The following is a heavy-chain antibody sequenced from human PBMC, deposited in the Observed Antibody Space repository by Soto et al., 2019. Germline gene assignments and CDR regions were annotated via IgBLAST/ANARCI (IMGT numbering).Heavy chain of an antibody. CDR1: GVSVSSGTYY. CDR3: ARDSDSGDHVPFDI. V-gene: IGHV4-61*01. CDR2: IYSSGRT. J-gene: IGHJ3*02. D-gene: IGHD3-10*01. Sequence: QVLLQESGPGLVKSSETLSLTCSVSGVSVSSGTYYWTWIRQPPGKGLEWIGYIYSSGRTNYNPSLKSRVTISADTSKNQFSLKVTSVTAADTAVYYCARDSDSGDHVPFDIWSQGTMVTVSS.